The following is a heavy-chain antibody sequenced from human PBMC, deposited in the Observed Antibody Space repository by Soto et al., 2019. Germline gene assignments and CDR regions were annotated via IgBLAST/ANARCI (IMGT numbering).Heavy chain of an antibody. CDR1: GFSFSIYS. V-gene: IGHV3-48*01. J-gene: IGHJ3*02. CDR3: GKDRGGSGAFDI. Sequence: EGQLVEFGGGLVKPGGSLRLSCAASGFSFSIYSYNWVRQAPGKGLEWLSYISPAGSSIYYADSVKGRFTISRDSARDSVYVQMNSLRAEDTAVYYCGKDRGGSGAFDIWGQGTMVTVSS. CDR2: ISPAGSSI. D-gene: IGHD3-10*01.